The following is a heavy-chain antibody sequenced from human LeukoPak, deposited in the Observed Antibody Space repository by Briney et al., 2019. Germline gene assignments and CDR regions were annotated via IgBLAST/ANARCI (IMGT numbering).Heavy chain of an antibody. CDR1: GGSISSGGYS. CDR3: ARVGCSSTSCNNWFDP. V-gene: IGHV4-30-2*01. J-gene: IGHJ5*02. CDR2: IYHSGST. Sequence: SQTLSLTCAVSGGSISSGGYSWSWIRQPPGKGLEWIGYIYHSGSTYYNPSLKSRVTISVDRSKNQFSLKLSSVTAADTAVYYCARVGCSSTSCNNWFDPWGQGTPVTVSS. D-gene: IGHD2-2*01.